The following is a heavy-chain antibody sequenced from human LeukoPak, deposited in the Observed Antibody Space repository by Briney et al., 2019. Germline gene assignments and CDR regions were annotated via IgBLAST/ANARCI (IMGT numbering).Heavy chain of an antibody. J-gene: IGHJ4*02. CDR3: AKDLYSNHGPADY. CDR1: GFTFSSYA. V-gene: IGHV3-23*01. Sequence: SGGSRRLSWAASGFTFSSYAMRWVRQAPGKWLEWVSTINGGGVNTHYADSVGGRFTISRDNSKNTLFLQMNSLRDEDTAVYYCAKDLYSNHGPADYWGQGNLVAVSS. D-gene: IGHD4-11*01. CDR2: INGGGVNT.